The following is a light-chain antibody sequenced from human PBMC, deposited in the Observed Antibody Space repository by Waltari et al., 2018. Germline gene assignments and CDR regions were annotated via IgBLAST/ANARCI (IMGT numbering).Light chain of an antibody. J-gene: IGLJ3*02. CDR3: CSYAGSSTWV. Sequence: QSALTQPDSVSGSPGQSITISCTGTSSDVGSYNPVTWYQQHPGKAPKPMIYEGSKRPSGVSNRFSGSKSGNTASLTISGLHAEDEADYYCCSYAGSSTWVFGGGTKLTVL. CDR1: SSDVGSYNP. V-gene: IGLV2-23*01. CDR2: EGS.